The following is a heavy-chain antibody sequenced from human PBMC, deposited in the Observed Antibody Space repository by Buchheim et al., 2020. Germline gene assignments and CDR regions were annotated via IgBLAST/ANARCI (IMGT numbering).Heavy chain of an antibody. Sequence: QVQLQESGPGLVKPSETLSLTCTVSGGSISSYYWSWIRQPPGKGPEWIGYIYYSGSTNYNPSLKSRVTISVDTSKNQFSLKLSSVTAADTAVYYCARGSVLGYCSGGSCSTYSWFDPWGQGTL. V-gene: IGHV4-59*01. CDR1: GGSISSYY. CDR2: IYYSGST. CDR3: ARGSVLGYCSGGSCSTYSWFDP. J-gene: IGHJ5*02. D-gene: IGHD2-15*01.